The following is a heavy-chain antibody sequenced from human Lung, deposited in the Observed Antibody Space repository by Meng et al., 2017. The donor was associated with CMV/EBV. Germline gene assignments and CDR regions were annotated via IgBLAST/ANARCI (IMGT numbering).Heavy chain of an antibody. D-gene: IGHD6-13*01. Sequence: ASXXVSXKASGYTFTGYYMHWVRQAPGQGLEWMGWINPNSGGTNYAQKFQGRVTMTRDTSISTAYMELSRLRSDDTAVYYCARVSYGRSAAGIAKFLYYFDYWXQGTXVTVSS. CDR2: INPNSGGT. V-gene: IGHV1-2*02. J-gene: IGHJ4*02. CDR1: GYTFTGYY. CDR3: ARVSYGRSAAGIAKFLYYFDY.